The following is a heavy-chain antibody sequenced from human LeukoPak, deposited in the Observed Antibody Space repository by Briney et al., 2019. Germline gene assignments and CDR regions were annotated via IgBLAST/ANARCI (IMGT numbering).Heavy chain of an antibody. D-gene: IGHD3-22*01. CDR2: IYYSGTT. J-gene: IGHJ4*02. CDR1: GGSISSSY. V-gene: IGHV4-59*08. CDR3: ASARLGTFYFDS. Sequence: PSETLSLTCTVSGGSISSSYWSWIRQSPGKGLEWIGYIYYSGTTDCNPSLKSRVAVSVDTSKNQFSLKLSSVTAADTAVYFCASARLGTFYFDSWGQGTLVTVSS.